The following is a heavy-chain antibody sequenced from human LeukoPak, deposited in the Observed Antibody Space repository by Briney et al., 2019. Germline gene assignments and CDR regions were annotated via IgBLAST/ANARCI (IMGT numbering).Heavy chain of an antibody. CDR3: AKDRGSGSGSYTWGIFDC. V-gene: IGHV4-59*12. J-gene: IGHJ4*02. CDR2: IYYSGST. D-gene: IGHD3-10*01. Sequence: SETLSLTCTVSGGSISSYYWSWIRQPPGKGLEWIGYIYYSGSTNYNPSLKSRVTISVDTSKNQFSLKLSSVTAEDTAVYYCAKDRGSGSGSYTWGIFDCWGQGALVTVSS. CDR1: GGSISSYY.